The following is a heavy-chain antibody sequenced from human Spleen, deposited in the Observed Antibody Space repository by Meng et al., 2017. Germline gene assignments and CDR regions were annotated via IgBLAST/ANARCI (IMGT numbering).Heavy chain of an antibody. CDR1: GFTFSDYY. J-gene: IGHJ4*02. Sequence: VQLVGSGGGLGKPGGSLILSCAASGFTFSDYYMSWIRQAPGKGLEWVSYITSGNAMYYADSVKGRFTISRDSAKNTLYLQMNSLRAEDTAVYYCARRVAGAVDYWGQGTLVTVSS. D-gene: IGHD3-16*01. CDR3: ARRVAGAVDY. V-gene: IGHV3-11*01. CDR2: ITSGNAM.